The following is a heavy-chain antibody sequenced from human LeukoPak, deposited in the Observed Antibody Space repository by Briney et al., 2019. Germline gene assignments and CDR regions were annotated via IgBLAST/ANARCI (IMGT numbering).Heavy chain of an antibody. CDR1: GYTFTGYY. CDR3: AREETYGSGWTTNYNWFDP. Sequence: EASVKVSCKASGYTFTGYYMHWVRQAPGQGLEWMGWINPNSGGTNYAQKFQGRVTMTRDTSISTAYMELSRLRSDDTVVYYCAREETYGSGWTTNYNWFDPWGQGTLVTVSS. V-gene: IGHV1-2*02. CDR2: INPNSGGT. J-gene: IGHJ5*02. D-gene: IGHD6-19*01.